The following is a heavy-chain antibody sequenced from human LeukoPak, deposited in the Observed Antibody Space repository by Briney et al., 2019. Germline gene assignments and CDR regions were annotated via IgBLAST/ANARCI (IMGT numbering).Heavy chain of an antibody. Sequence: SGPALVKPTQTLTLTCTFSGSSLSTSGMCVSWIRQPPGKALEWLARIDWGDDKYYSTSLKTRLTISKDTSKNQVVLTMTNMDPVDTATYYCARISYYYDSSGYYPGGDDYWGQGTLVTVSS. CDR2: IDWGDDK. V-gene: IGHV2-70*11. J-gene: IGHJ4*02. CDR1: GSSLSTSGMC. D-gene: IGHD3-22*01. CDR3: ARISYYYDSSGYYPGGDDY.